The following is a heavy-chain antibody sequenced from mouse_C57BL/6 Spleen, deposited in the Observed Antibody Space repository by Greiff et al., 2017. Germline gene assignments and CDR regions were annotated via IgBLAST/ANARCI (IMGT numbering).Heavy chain of an antibody. CDR2: INYDGSST. D-gene: IGHD1-1*01. V-gene: IGHV5-16*01. CDR1: GFTFSDYY. Sequence: EVQVVESEGGLVQPGSSMKLSCTASGFTFSDYYMAWVRQVPEKGLEWVANINYDGSSTYYLDSLKSRFIISRDNAKNILYLQMSSLKSEDTATYYCAREGFITTYAMDYWGQGTSVTVSS. J-gene: IGHJ4*01. CDR3: AREGFITTYAMDY.